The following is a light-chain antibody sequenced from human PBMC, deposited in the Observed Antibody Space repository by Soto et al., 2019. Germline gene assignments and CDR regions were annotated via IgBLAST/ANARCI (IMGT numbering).Light chain of an antibody. CDR1: QDISSY. CDR2: SAS. Sequence: IQLTQSPSSLPASVRDRVTITSRASQDISSYLAWYQQKPGKAPKLLIFSASTLQSGVPSRFSGSGSGTGFTLTISCLQPEESATFYCQQLNSYPWTFGQGTKVEIK. V-gene: IGKV1-9*01. CDR3: QQLNSYPWT. J-gene: IGKJ1*01.